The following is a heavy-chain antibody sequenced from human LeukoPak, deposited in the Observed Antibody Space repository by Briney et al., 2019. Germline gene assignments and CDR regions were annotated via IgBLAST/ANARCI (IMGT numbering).Heavy chain of an antibody. J-gene: IGHJ6*03. CDR1: GGSFCGYY. Sequence: PSETLSLTCAVFGGSFCGYYWSWIRRPPGKGQEWIGEINHSGSINYNSSLNSRVTISVDTSKNQFSLKLSSVTAADTAVYYCARRMGRRFGERYYYYHYMDVWGKGTTVTISS. D-gene: IGHD3-10*01. CDR3: ARRMGRRFGERYYYYHYMDV. CDR2: INHSGSI. V-gene: IGHV4-34*01.